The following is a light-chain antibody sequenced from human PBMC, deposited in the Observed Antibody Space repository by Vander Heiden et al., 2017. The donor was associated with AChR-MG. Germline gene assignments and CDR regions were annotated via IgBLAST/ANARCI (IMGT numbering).Light chain of an antibody. CDR1: SSHIGSNT. CDR2: SNN. J-gene: IGLJ2*01. Sequence: QSVLTQPPSASGTPGQRVTISCSGSSSHIGSNTVNWYQQLPGTATKRLIYSNNQRPSGVPDRFSGSKSGTSASLAISGLQAEDEADYYCAAGDDSLNGPGVVFGGGTKLTVL. V-gene: IGLV1-44*01. CDR3: AAGDDSLNGPGVV.